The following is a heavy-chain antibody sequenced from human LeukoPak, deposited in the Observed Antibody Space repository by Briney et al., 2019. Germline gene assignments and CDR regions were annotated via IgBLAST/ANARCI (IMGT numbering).Heavy chain of an antibody. J-gene: IGHJ4*02. CDR1: GFTFSTFA. Sequence: PGGSLRLSCAASGFTFSTFAMSWVRQAPGKGLEWVSRIRNDGGETNYADSVKGRFTISRDNAKNTLFLQMNSLRVEDTAVYYCSRVRVSFDYWGQGTLVTVAS. V-gene: IGHV3-74*01. CDR3: SRVRVSFDY. D-gene: IGHD3-10*01. CDR2: IRNDGGET.